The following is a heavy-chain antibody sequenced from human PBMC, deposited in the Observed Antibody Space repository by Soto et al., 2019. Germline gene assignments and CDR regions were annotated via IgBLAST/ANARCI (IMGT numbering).Heavy chain of an antibody. J-gene: IGHJ5*02. CDR3: ARVMGATNCFER. D-gene: IGHD1-26*01. V-gene: IGHV3-72*01. CDR2: SRNKANSYTT. Sequence: GGSLRLSCAASGFSFSDHQMAWVRQAPGKWLEWVGRSRNKANSYTTEYAASVKGRFTISRDDSKTSLYLQMNSLKIEDAALYDCARVMGATNCFERWGKETLVSVCS. CDR1: GFSFSDHQ.